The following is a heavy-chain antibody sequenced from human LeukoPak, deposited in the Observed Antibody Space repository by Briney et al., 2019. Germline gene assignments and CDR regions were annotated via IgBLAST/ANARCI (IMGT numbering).Heavy chain of an antibody. J-gene: IGHJ4*02. D-gene: IGHD2-8*02. CDR1: GFTFSTFA. CDR2: IFPSGGEI. Sequence: PGGSLRLSCEASGFTFSTFAMIWVRQPPGKELEWVSSIFPSGGEIHYADSVRGRFTISRDNSKSTLSLQMNSLRAEDTAIYYCATYRQVLLPFESWGQGTLVTVSS. CDR3: ATYRQVLLPFES. V-gene: IGHV3-23*01.